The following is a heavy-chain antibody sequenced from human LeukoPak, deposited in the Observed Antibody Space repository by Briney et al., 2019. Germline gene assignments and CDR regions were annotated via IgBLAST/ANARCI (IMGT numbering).Heavy chain of an antibody. CDR3: AREVSACYDN. CDR2: IYYSGST. J-gene: IGHJ4*02. Sequence: SETLSLTCTVSGGSICSSSYYWGWIRQPPGKGLEWIGSIYYSGSTFYNPSLRSRVTISVDTSNSQFSLKVMSVTAADTAVYYCAREVSACYDNWGQGTLVTVSS. D-gene: IGHD2-15*01. CDR1: GGSICSSSYY. V-gene: IGHV4-39*02.